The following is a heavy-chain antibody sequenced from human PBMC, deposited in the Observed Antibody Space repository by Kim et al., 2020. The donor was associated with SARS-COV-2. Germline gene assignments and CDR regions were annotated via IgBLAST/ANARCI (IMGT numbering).Heavy chain of an antibody. CDR3: ATLQWLASYFYYGMDV. Sequence: SETLSLICGVFGASFSEYYWGWIRQPPGKGLEWIGEINRSGNTYYNPSLKSRVTISIDTSKNQFSLTLSSVTAADTAVYYCATLQWLASYFYYGMDVWGQGTTVTVSS. V-gene: IGHV4-34*01. CDR1: GASFSEYY. CDR2: INRSGNT. D-gene: IGHD6-19*01. J-gene: IGHJ6*02.